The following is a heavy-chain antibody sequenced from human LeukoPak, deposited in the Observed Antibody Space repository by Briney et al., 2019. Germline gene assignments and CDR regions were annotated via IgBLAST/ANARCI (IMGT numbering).Heavy chain of an antibody. V-gene: IGHV1-2*02. Sequence: ASVTVSCKASGYSSIGHYLVWARQAPGQRLEWMGWINPYNGVTNYAQKFQGRVTMTRDTSISTANLELTRLRSDDTAVYFCTLSSRAGYNLDYGGQGPLVTVSA. J-gene: IGHJ4*02. D-gene: IGHD5-24*01. CDR3: TLSSRAGYNLDY. CDR2: INPYNGVT. CDR1: GYSSIGHY.